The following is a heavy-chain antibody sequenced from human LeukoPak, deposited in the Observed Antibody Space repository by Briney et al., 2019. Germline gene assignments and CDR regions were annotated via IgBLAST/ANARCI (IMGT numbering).Heavy chain of an antibody. Sequence: SETLSLTCAVYGGSFSGYYWSWIRQPPGKGLEWIGEINHSGSTNYNPSLKSRVTISVDTSKNQFSLKLSSVTAADTAVYYCARYSSSWYHTFDYWGQGTLVTVSS. CDR3: ARYSSSWYHTFDY. D-gene: IGHD6-13*01. CDR1: GGSFSGYY. J-gene: IGHJ4*02. V-gene: IGHV4-34*01. CDR2: INHSGST.